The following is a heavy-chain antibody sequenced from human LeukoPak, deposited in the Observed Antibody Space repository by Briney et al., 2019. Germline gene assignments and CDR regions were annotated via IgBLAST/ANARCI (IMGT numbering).Heavy chain of an antibody. CDR2: IYPGDSDT. CDR3: ARRHDYGDYWYWFDP. J-gene: IGHJ5*02. CDR1: GYSFTSYC. D-gene: IGHD4-17*01. Sequence: GEPLKISCKGSGYSFTSYCIGWLRQMPGKGLEGMGIIYPGDSDTRYSPSFQGQVTISADKSISTAYLQWSSLKASDTAMYYCARRHDYGDYWYWFDPWGQGTLVTVSS. V-gene: IGHV5-51*01.